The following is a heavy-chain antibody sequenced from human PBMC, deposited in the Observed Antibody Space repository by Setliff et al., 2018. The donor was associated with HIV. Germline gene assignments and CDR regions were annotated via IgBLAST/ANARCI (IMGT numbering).Heavy chain of an antibody. CDR1: GYTFTDYG. J-gene: IGHJ6*03. CDR3: TRDLTRTVMTREGPSYYYYYMDV. V-gene: IGHV7-4-1*02. Sequence: ASVKVSCKASGYTFTDYGMNWVRQAPGQGLEWMGWINTNTGSPTYARGFTGRFVFSLDTSISTTYLQINSLEAEDTAVYYCTRDLTRTVMTREGPSYYYYYMDVWGKGTTVPSP. CDR2: INTNTGSP. D-gene: IGHD2-21*02.